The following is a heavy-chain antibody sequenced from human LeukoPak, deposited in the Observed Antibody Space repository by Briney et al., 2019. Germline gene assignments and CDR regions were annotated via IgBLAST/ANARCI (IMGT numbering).Heavy chain of an antibody. CDR2: IYYSGST. V-gene: IGHV4-39*01. CDR3: ARVPYYYDSSGYLANFDY. J-gene: IGHJ4*02. CDR1: GGSISSSSYY. Sequence: KPSETLSLTCTVSGGSISSSSYYWGWIRQPPGKGLEWIGSIYYSGSTYYNPPLKSRVTISVDTSKNQFSLKLSSVTAADTAVYYCARVPYYYDSSGYLANFDYWGQGTLVTVSS. D-gene: IGHD3-22*01.